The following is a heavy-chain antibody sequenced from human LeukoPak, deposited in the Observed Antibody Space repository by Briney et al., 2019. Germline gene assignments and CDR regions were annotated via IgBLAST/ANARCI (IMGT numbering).Heavy chain of an antibody. V-gene: IGHV3-21*05. Sequence: GGSLRLSCAASGITFSSYSMNWVRQAPGKGLEWVSYISTDRSYITYADSVKGRFTISRDNAKNSLYLQMNNLTADATAVYYCGRVRDLAAAGTGDYWGQGTLVTVSS. CDR2: ISTDRSYI. D-gene: IGHD6-13*01. CDR3: GRVRDLAAAGTGDY. J-gene: IGHJ4*02. CDR1: GITFSSYS.